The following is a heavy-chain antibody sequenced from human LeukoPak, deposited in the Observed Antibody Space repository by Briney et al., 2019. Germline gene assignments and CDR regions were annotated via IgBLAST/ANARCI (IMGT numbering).Heavy chain of an antibody. Sequence: GGSLRLSCAASGFTFSSYAMSWVRQAPGKGLEWVSAISGSGGSTYYADSVKGRFTISRDNSKNTLYLQMNSLRAEDTAVYYCAKAPGSAEDYDILTGYYISPKGTYFDYWGQGTLVTVSS. CDR3: AKAPGSAEDYDILTGYYISPKGTYFDY. V-gene: IGHV3-23*01. J-gene: IGHJ4*02. D-gene: IGHD3-9*01. CDR1: GFTFSSYA. CDR2: ISGSGGST.